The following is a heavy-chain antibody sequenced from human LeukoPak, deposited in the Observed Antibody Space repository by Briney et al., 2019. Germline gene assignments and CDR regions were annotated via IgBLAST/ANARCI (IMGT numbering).Heavy chain of an antibody. J-gene: IGHJ4*02. CDR1: GFTFSSYG. CDR3: ARDWFGECLDY. Sequence: GGSLRLSCAASGFTFSSYGMHWVRQAPGKGLEWVAVIRYDGSNKYYADSVKGRFTISRDNSKNTLYLQMNSLRAEDTAVYYCARDWFGECLDYWGQGTLVTVSS. D-gene: IGHD3-10*01. V-gene: IGHV3-33*01. CDR2: IRYDGSNK.